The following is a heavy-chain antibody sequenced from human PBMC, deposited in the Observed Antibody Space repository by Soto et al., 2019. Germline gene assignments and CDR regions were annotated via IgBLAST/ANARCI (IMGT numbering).Heavy chain of an antibody. D-gene: IGHD3-22*01. CDR3: ARGSFFYETSGYYPPDY. CDR2: ISWNSGSI. V-gene: IGHV3-9*01. J-gene: IGHJ4*02. CDR1: GFTFDDYA. Sequence: GGSLRLSCAASGFTFDDYAMHWVRQAPGKGLEWVSGISWNSGSIGYADSVKGRFTISRDNAKNSVHLQMRSLRVEDTAVYYCARGSFFYETSGYYPPDYWGQGTLVTVSS.